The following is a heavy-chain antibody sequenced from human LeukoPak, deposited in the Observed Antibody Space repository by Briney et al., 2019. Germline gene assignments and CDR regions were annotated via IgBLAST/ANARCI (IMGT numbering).Heavy chain of an antibody. D-gene: IGHD3-3*01. CDR2: IYYSGST. CDR3: ARHHRPRPWFGVAYYYYYYMDV. Sequence: SETLSLTCTVSGGSISSSSYSWGWIRQPPGKGLEWIGSIYYSGSTYYNPSLKSRVTISVDTSKNQFSLKLSSVTAADTAVYYCARHHRPRPWFGVAYYYYYYMDVWGKGTTVTVSS. J-gene: IGHJ6*03. V-gene: IGHV4-39*01. CDR1: GGSISSSSYS.